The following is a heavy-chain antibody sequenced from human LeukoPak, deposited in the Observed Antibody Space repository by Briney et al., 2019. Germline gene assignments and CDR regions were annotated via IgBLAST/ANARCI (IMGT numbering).Heavy chain of an antibody. D-gene: IGHD4-23*01. Sequence: PSETLSLTCTVSRYSISGGYYWGWIRPPPGKGLEWIGSIYHSGSTYYNPSLKSRVTISVDTSKNQFSLKLSSVTAADTAVYYCARDGSGYGGNPDAFDIWGQGTMVTVSS. CDR2: IYHSGST. V-gene: IGHV4-38-2*02. J-gene: IGHJ3*02. CDR1: RYSISGGYY. CDR3: ARDGSGYGGNPDAFDI.